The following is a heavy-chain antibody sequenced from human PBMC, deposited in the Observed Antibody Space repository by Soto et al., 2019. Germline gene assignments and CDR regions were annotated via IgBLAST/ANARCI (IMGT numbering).Heavy chain of an antibody. D-gene: IGHD4-17*01. J-gene: IGHJ5*02. CDR3: ATGVTTVTTVWFDP. CDR2: IYYSGST. Sequence: SETLCLTCTVAGGSISSGGYYWSWIRQHPGKGLEWIGYIYYSGSTYYNPSLKSRVTISVDTSKNTLYLQMNSLRVEDTAVYYCATGVTTVTTVWFDPWGQGTQVTVSS. CDR1: GGSISSGGYY. V-gene: IGHV4-31*03.